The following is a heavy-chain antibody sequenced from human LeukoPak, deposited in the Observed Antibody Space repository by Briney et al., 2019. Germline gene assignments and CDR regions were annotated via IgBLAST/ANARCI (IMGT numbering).Heavy chain of an antibody. CDR3: ARDRCSSTSCYPLYFDY. D-gene: IGHD2-2*01. V-gene: IGHV3-21*01. CDR2: ISSSSSYI. J-gene: IGHJ4*02. Sequence: KAGGSLRLSCAASGFTFSSYSMNWVRQALGKGLEWVSSISSSSSYIYYADSVKGRFTISRDNAKNSLYLQMNSLRAEDTAVYYCARDRCSSTSCYPLYFDYWGQGTLVTVSS. CDR1: GFTFSSYS.